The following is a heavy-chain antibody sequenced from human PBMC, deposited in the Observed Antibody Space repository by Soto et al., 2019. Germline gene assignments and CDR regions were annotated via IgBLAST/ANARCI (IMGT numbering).Heavy chain of an antibody. D-gene: IGHD3-22*01. V-gene: IGHV1-2*02. J-gene: IGHJ4*02. CDR1: GYTFTGYY. Sequence: ASVKVSCKASGYTFTGYYMHWVRQAPGQGLEWMGWINPNSGGTNYAQKFQGRVTMTRDTSISTAYMELSRLRSDDTAVYYCARDPVPTYYYYFDSWGQGTPVTVSS. CDR2: INPNSGGT. CDR3: ARDPVPTYYYYFDS.